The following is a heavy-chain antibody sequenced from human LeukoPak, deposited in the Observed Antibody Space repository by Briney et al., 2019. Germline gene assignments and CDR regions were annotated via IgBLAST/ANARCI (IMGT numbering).Heavy chain of an antibody. V-gene: IGHV4-59*01. Sequence: SETLSLTCTVSGGSISSYYWSWIRQPPGKGLEWVGYIYYSGGTNYNPSLKSRVTISVDTSKNQFSLKLSSVTAADTAVYYCARVYSGGAAQVDYWGQGALVTVSS. CDR1: GGSISSYY. CDR3: ARVYSGGAAQVDY. CDR2: IYYSGGT. J-gene: IGHJ4*02. D-gene: IGHD1-26*01.